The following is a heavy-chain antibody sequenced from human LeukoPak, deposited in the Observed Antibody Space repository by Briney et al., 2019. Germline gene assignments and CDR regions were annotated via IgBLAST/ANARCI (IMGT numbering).Heavy chain of an antibody. J-gene: IGHJ4*02. V-gene: IGHV1-8*03. Sequence: ASVKVSCKASGYTFTSYDINWVRQATGQGLEWMGWMNPNSGNTGYAQKFQGRVTITRNTSISTAYMELSSLRSEDTAVYYCARGSGYSYAQYYFDYWGQGTLVTVSS. D-gene: IGHD5-18*01. CDR1: GYTFTSYD. CDR2: MNPNSGNT. CDR3: ARGSGYSYAQYYFDY.